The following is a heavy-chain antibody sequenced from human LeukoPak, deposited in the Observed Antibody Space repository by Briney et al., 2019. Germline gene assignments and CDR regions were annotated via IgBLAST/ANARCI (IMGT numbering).Heavy chain of an antibody. CDR2: IYYSGSS. Sequence: EPSETLSLTCTVSGGSINNGGYYWSWIRQHPGKGLEWIGYIYYSGSSYYNPSLRSRVTISVDTSKNQFSLKLSSVTAADTAVYYCATRVFSSGWYFWGQGTLVTVSS. J-gene: IGHJ4*02. CDR1: GGSINNGGYY. V-gene: IGHV4-31*03. CDR3: ATRVFSSGWYF. D-gene: IGHD6-19*01.